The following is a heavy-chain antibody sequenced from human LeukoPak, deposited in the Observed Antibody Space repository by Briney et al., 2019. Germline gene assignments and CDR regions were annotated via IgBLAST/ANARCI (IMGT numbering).Heavy chain of an antibody. D-gene: IGHD3-3*01. CDR2: INPSSGGT. V-gene: IGHV1-2*02. J-gene: IGHJ4*02. CDR1: GYTFTGYY. CDR3: ARETGAIFGVVTN. Sequence: ASVKVSCKASGYTFTGYYMHWVRQAPGQGLEWMGWINPSSGGTNYAQKFQGRVTMTRDTSISTAYMELSRLRSDDTAVYYCARETGAIFGVVTNWGQGTLVTVSS.